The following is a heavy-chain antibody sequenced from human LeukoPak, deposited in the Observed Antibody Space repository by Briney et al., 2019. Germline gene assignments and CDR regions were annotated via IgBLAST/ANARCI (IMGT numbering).Heavy chain of an antibody. D-gene: IGHD3-10*01. CDR2: ISGSGGST. Sequence: GGSLRLSCAASGFAFSSYAMSGVCQAPGKGLEWVSAISGSGGSTYYADSVKGRFTISRDNSKNTLYLQMNSLRAEDTAVYYCAKEIMESAMVLPFDYWGQGTLVTVSS. J-gene: IGHJ4*02. CDR3: AKEIMESAMVLPFDY. CDR1: GFAFSSYA. V-gene: IGHV3-23*01.